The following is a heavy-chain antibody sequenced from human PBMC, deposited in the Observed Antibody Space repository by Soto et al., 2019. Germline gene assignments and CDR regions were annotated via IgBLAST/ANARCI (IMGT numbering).Heavy chain of an antibody. Sequence: ASVKVSCKASGYTFTSYYMHWVRQAPGQGLEWMGIINPSGGSTSYAQKFQGRDTMTRDTSTSTVYMELSSLRSEDTAVYYCARDSSSWYVPGYWGQGTLVTVSS. D-gene: IGHD6-13*01. CDR3: ARDSSSWYVPGY. CDR2: INPSGGST. J-gene: IGHJ4*02. CDR1: GYTFTSYY. V-gene: IGHV1-46*01.